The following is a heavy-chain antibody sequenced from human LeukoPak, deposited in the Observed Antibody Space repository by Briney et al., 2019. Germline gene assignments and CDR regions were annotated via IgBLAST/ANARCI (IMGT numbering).Heavy chain of an antibody. D-gene: IGHD3/OR15-3a*01. CDR3: ARALSWTTYSYYYMDV. V-gene: IGHV1-8*01. CDR2: MNPNSGNT. Sequence: ASVKVSCKASGYTFTGYDINWVRQATGQGLEWMGWMNPNSGNTGYAQKFQGRVTMTKNTSITTAYMELSSLRSEDTAVYYCARALSWTTYSYYYMDVWGKGTTVTVSS. J-gene: IGHJ6*03. CDR1: GYTFTGYD.